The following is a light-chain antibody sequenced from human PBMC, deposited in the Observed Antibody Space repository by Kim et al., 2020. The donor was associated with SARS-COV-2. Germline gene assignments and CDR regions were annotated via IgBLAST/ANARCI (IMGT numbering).Light chain of an antibody. J-gene: IGLJ3*02. CDR2: SSD. CDR3: AAWDDSLSAV. Sequence: PGQRVTISCSGSSSNIGPYSVYWYQQLPGTAPKLLIYSSDQRPSGVPDRFSGSKSGTSASLAISGLRSEDEADYYCAAWDDSLSAVFGGGTQLTVL. V-gene: IGLV1-47*02. CDR1: SSNIGPYS.